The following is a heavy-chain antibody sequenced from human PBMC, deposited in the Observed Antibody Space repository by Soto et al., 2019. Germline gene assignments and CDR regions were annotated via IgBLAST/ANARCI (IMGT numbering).Heavy chain of an antibody. CDR3: ATWHEREHAYDV. Sequence: DVQLVESGGGLIQPGESLRLSCAAFGFTISGKKYVAWVRHAPGKGLEGVSALYDLDGSFYAASVKGRFTTSSDSSKTTVYLQMNDLRPDDTAVYYCATWHEREHAYDVWGQGTMVTVSS. J-gene: IGHJ3*01. CDR1: GFTISGKKY. D-gene: IGHD1-1*01. CDR2: LYDLDGS. V-gene: IGHV3-53*01.